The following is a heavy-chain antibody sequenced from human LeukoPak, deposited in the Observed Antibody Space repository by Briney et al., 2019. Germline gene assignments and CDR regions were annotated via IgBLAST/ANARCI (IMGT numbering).Heavy chain of an antibody. CDR1: GGSISSGGYY. J-gene: IGHJ3*02. CDR2: IYYSGST. Sequence: TSETLSLTCTVSGGSISSGGYYWSWIRQHPGKGLEWIGYIYYSGSTYYNPSLKSRVTISVDTSKNQFSLKLSSVTAADTAVYYCARDPMVYALGAFDIWGQGTMVTVSS. V-gene: IGHV4-31*03. CDR3: ARDPMVYALGAFDI. D-gene: IGHD2-8*01.